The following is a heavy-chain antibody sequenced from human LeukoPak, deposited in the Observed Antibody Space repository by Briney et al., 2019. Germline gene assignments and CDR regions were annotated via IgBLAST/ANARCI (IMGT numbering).Heavy chain of an antibody. J-gene: IGHJ4*01. CDR1: GSSFTSYW. CDR2: IYPGDSDN. Sequence: GGPLEISCKGSGSSFTSYWIGGVRQLPGKGLEWMGIIYPGDSDNRYSPSFKGQVTISDDKSSSTAYLQWSSLKASDTAMYYCARQVGDGYKLYQFDYWGQGTLVTVSS. V-gene: IGHV5-51*01. CDR3: ARQVGDGYKLYQFDY. D-gene: IGHD5-24*01.